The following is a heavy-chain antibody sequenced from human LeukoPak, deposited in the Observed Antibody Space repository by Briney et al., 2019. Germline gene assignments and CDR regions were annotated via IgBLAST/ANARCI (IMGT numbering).Heavy chain of an antibody. CDR2: IYPGDSDT. J-gene: IGHJ4*02. D-gene: IGHD3-22*01. Sequence: GESLKISCKGSGYSFTSYWIGWVRQVPGKGLEWMGIIYPGDSDTRYNPSFQGQVTISADKSISTAYLQWSSLKASDTAMYYCARQSRMGLITFDYWGQGTLVTVSS. CDR3: ARQSRMGLITFDY. V-gene: IGHV5-51*01. CDR1: GYSFTSYW.